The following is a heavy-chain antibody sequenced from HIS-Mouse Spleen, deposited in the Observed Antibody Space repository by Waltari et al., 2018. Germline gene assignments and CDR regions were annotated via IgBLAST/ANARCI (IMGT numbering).Heavy chain of an antibody. V-gene: IGHV4-39*01. J-gene: IGHJ5*02. CDR2: IYYSGGT. Sequence: QLQLQESGPGLVKPSETLSLTCTVSGGSISSSSYYWGWIRQPPGKGLGWIGGIYYSGGTYSNPSLKSRVTISVDTSKNQFSLKLSSVTAADTAVYYCARKRTASGWFDPWGQGTLVTVSS. CDR1: GGSISSSSYY. CDR3: ARKRTASGWFDP. D-gene: IGHD2-21*02.